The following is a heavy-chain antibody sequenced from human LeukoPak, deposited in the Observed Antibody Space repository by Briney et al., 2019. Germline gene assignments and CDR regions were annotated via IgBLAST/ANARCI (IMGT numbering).Heavy chain of an antibody. CDR2: IWYDGSNK. D-gene: IGHD3-22*01. CDR3: ARARGVSTGYRPIDY. CDR1: GFTFSTSG. J-gene: IGHJ4*02. V-gene: IGHV3-33*01. Sequence: PGGSLRLSCAASGFTFSTSGMHWVRQAPGKGLEWVAVIWYDGSNKHYAESVKGRFSISRDNSKSILYLQMNSLRAEDTAVYYCARARGVSTGYRPIDYWGQGTLVTVSS.